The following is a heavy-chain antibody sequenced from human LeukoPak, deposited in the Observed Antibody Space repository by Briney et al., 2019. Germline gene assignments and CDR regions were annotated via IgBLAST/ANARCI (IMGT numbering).Heavy chain of an antibody. CDR2: INGDGSSR. CDR3: ARDQAVGSTRDS. Sequence: GRSLRLSCAASGFTFSSYWMHWVRQPLGKGLVWVSRINGDGSSRIYADSVKGRFTISRDNAKNTVYLQMTSLRAEDTAVYYCARDQAVGSTRDSWGQGTLVTVSS. V-gene: IGHV3-74*01. J-gene: IGHJ4*02. CDR1: GFTFSSYW. D-gene: IGHD1-26*01.